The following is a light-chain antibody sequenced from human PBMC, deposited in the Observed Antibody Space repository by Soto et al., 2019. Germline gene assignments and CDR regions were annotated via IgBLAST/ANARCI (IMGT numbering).Light chain of an antibody. V-gene: IGKV1-5*03. CDR1: QNINSW. CDR2: KAS. CDR3: QHYNSYSEA. J-gene: IGKJ1*01. Sequence: DIQMTQSPSTLSTSVGDRVTITCRASQNINSWLAWYQQKPGKAPKLLISKASALKSGVPSRFSGSGSGTEFTLTISSLQPDDFATYYCQHYNSYSEAVGQGTKVDIK.